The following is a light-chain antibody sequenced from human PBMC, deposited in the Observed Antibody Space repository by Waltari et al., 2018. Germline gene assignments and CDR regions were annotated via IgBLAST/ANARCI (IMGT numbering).Light chain of an antibody. CDR1: SSDVGSYHL. Sequence: QSALTQPASVSGSPGQSITISCTGTSSDVGSYHLVSWYQHHPGKAPKLIIFEANKRPSGVSDRFSGSKSGNTASLTISGLQAEDEADYYCCSHAGSTIYVVFGGGTKLTVL. J-gene: IGLJ2*01. V-gene: IGLV2-23*01. CDR2: EAN. CDR3: CSHAGSTIYVV.